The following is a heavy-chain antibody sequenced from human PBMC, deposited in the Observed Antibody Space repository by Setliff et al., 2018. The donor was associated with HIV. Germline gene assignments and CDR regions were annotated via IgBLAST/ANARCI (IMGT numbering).Heavy chain of an antibody. CDR2: VYFRGST. D-gene: IGHD3-10*01. J-gene: IGHJ5*02. CDR1: GYSISSGYY. CDR3: ARQEIFGLVRGVIS. V-gene: IGHV4-38-2*01. Sequence: SETLSLTCGVSGYSISSGYYWVWIRQPPGKGLEWIGSVYFRGSTYYNPSLESRVAMSVDTSTNQFSLKLISVTAADTSVYYCARQEIFGLVRGVISWGQGTLVTVSS.